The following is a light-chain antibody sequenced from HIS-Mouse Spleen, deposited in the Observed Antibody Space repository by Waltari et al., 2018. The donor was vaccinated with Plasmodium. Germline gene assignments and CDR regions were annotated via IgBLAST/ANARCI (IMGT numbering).Light chain of an antibody. CDR2: DAP. J-gene: IGKJ4*01. Sequence: EIVLTQSPATLSLSPAERATLSCRASQSVSSYLAWYQQKPGQAPRLLIYDAPNRATGIPARFSGSGSGTDFTLTISSLEPEDFAVYYCQQRSNWPRVLTFGGGTKVEIK. CDR1: QSVSSY. CDR3: QQRSNWPRVLT. V-gene: IGKV3-11*01.